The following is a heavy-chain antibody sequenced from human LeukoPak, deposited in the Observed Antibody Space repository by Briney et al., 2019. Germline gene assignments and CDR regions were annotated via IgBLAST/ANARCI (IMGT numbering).Heavy chain of an antibody. Sequence: GASLKISCKGSGYRFTSYWIGWVRQMPGKGLEWMGIIYPGDSDTRYSPSFQGQVTISADKSISTAYLQWSSLKASDTAMYYCARSKYYYDSSGHYWGQGTLVTVSS. CDR3: ARSKYYYDSSGHY. D-gene: IGHD3-22*01. CDR1: GYRFTSYW. J-gene: IGHJ4*02. CDR2: IYPGDSDT. V-gene: IGHV5-51*01.